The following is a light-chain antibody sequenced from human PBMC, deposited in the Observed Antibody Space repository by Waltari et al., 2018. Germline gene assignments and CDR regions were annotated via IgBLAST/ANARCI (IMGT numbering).Light chain of an antibody. V-gene: IGKV1-5*03. J-gene: IGKJ2*01. CDR3: QLYNSHVMYT. Sequence: DIQMTQSPSTLTASVGDRVNITCRASQRISTWLAWYQQKPGKAPKLLISRASSLESGVPSRFSGSGSATEFTLTISSLQPDDFATYYCQLYNSHVMYTFGQGTKLEIK. CDR1: QRISTW. CDR2: RAS.